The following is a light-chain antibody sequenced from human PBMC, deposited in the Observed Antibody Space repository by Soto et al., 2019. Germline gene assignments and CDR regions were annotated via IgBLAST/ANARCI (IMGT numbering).Light chain of an antibody. CDR1: QSVSNK. V-gene: IGKV3-20*01. Sequence: EIVMTQSPATLSVSPGEGATLSCRASQSVSNKLAWXQQKPGKAPRXLXYGASKRANGIPDRFSGSGSGTDFTLTISRLEPEDFAVYYCQQYGSSGPFGQGNTVDIK. CDR3: QQYGSSGP. CDR2: GAS. J-gene: IGKJ1*01.